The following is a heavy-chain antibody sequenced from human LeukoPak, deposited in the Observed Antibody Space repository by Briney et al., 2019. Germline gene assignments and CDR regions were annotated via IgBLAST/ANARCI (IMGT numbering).Heavy chain of an antibody. CDR2: IYYSGST. D-gene: IGHD5-24*01. V-gene: IGHV4-59*12. Sequence: SETLSLTCTVSGGSISSYYWSWIRQPPGKGLEWIGYIYYSGSTNYNPSLKSRVTISVDTSKNQFSLKLSSVTAADTAVYYCAREARRDGYNLDAFDIWGQGTMVTVSS. J-gene: IGHJ3*02. CDR3: AREARRDGYNLDAFDI. CDR1: GGSISSYY.